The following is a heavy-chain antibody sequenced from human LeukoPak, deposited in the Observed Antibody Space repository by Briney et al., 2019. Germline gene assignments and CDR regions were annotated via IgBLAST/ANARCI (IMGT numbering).Heavy chain of an antibody. CDR3: ARVTLPTYYYGSGSYYNPAFDY. CDR2: INHSGST. V-gene: IGHV4-34*01. CDR1: GRSFSGYY. D-gene: IGHD3-10*01. Sequence: ASETLSLTCAVYGRSFSGYYWSWIRQPPGKGLEWIGEINHSGSTNYNPSLKSRVTISVDTSKNQFSLKLSSVTAADTAVYYCARVTLPTYYYGSGSYYNPAFDYWGQGTLVTVSS. J-gene: IGHJ4*02.